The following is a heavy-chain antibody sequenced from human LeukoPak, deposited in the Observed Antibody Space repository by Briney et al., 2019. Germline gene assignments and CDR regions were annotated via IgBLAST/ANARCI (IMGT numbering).Heavy chain of an antibody. D-gene: IGHD3-16*01. CDR1: GFTLSSYA. CDR3: AKDRDDYVWGSYLGAFDI. CDR2: ISGSGGST. Sequence: GGSLRLSCAASGFTLSSYAMSWVRQAPGKGLEWVSLISGSGGSTYYADSVKGRFTISRDNSKNTLYLQMNSLRAGDTAVFYCAKDRDDYVWGSYLGAFDIWGQGTMVTVSS. J-gene: IGHJ3*02. V-gene: IGHV3-23*01.